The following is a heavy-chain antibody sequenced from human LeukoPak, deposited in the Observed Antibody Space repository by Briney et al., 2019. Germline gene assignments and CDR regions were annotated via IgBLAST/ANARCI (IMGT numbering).Heavy chain of an antibody. CDR2: ITASGGST. CDR1: GFTFSSYA. CDR3: AKDLSAFDH. Sequence: PGGSLRLSCAASGFTFSSYATSWVRQAPGKGLEWVSAITASGGSTYYADSVKGRFTISRDNSKNTLYLQMNSLRAEDTAVYYCAKDLSAFDHWGQGTLVTVSS. J-gene: IGHJ4*02. V-gene: IGHV3-23*01.